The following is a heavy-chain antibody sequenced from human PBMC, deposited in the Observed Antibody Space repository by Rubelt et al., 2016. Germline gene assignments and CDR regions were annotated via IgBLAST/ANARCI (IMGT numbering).Heavy chain of an antibody. D-gene: IGHD3-16*02. V-gene: IGHV1-18*01. CDR3: ARVMITFGGVIEVGWFDP. CDR1: GYTSTSYG. CDR2: ISAYNGNT. Sequence: QVQLVQSGAEVKKPGASVKVSCKASGYTSTSYGISWVRQAPGQGLEWMGWISAYNGNTNYAQKLEGRVTMTTDTSTSTAYMELRSLRSDDTAVYYCARVMITFGGVIEVGWFDPWGQGTLVTVSS. J-gene: IGHJ5*02.